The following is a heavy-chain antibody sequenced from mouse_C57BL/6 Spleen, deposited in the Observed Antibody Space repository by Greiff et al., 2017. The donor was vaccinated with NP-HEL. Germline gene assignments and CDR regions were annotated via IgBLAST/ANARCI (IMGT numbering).Heavy chain of an antibody. CDR3: TTDYGFAY. CDR1: GFNIKDDY. Sequence: EVQVVESGAELVRPGASVKLSCTASGFNIKDDYMHWVKQRPEQGLEWIGWIDPENGDTEYASKFQGKATITADTSSHTAYLQLSSLTSEDTAVYYCTTDYGFAYWGQGTLVTVSA. J-gene: IGHJ3*01. V-gene: IGHV14-4*01. D-gene: IGHD1-1*02. CDR2: IDPENGDT.